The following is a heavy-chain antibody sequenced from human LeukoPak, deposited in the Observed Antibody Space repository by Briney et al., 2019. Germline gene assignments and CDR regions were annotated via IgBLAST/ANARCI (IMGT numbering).Heavy chain of an antibody. V-gene: IGHV4-61*02. CDR1: GGSISSGSYY. CDR2: IYTSGST. CDR3: ASLGGYYDSSGYVNAFDI. D-gene: IGHD3-22*01. J-gene: IGHJ3*02. Sequence: PSETLSLTCTVSGGSISSGSYYWSWIRQPAGKGLEWIGRIYTSGSTNYNPSLKSRVTMSVDTSKNQFSLKLSSVTAADTAVYYCASLGGYYDSSGYVNAFDIWGQGTMVTVSS.